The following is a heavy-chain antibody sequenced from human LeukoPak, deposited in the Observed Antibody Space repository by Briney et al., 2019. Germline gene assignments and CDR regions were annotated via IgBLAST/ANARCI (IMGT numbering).Heavy chain of an antibody. D-gene: IGHD3-10*01. Sequence: KTSETLSLTCTVSGGSISSSSYYWSWIRQHPGKGLEWIGYIYYSGSTYYNPSLKSRVTISVDTSKNQFSLKLSSVAAADTAVYYCARVLWFGELSFYFDYWGQGTLVTVSS. CDR1: GGSISSSSYY. CDR3: ARVLWFGELSFYFDY. V-gene: IGHV4-31*03. J-gene: IGHJ4*02. CDR2: IYYSGST.